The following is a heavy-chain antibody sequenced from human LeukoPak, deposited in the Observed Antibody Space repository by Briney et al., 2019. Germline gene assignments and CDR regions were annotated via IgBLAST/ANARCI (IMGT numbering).Heavy chain of an antibody. D-gene: IGHD5-18*01. CDR2: IIPVLGIT. Sequence: ASVKVSCKASGGTFSGYAFNWVRQAPGQGLEWMGRIIPVLGITNYAQKFQGRVTITADKSTSTAYMELSSLKSDDTAVYYCARDSVSGFTYGFPNYLDYWDQGTLVTVSS. CDR3: ARDSVSGFTYGFPNYLDY. V-gene: IGHV1-69*04. CDR1: GGTFSGYA. J-gene: IGHJ4*02.